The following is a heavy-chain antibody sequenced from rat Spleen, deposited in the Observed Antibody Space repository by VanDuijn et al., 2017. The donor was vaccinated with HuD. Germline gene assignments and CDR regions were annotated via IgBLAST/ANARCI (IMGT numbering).Heavy chain of an antibody. V-gene: IGHV5-31*01. J-gene: IGHJ3*01. Sequence: EVQVVESGGGLVQPGRSLKLSCVASGFTFNNYWMTWIRQAPGKGLEWVATISYDGSGTYYRDSVKGRFTISRDNAKSTLYLQMDSLRSEDTATYYCARPNYGYPFAYWGQGTLVTVSS. D-gene: IGHD1-11*01. CDR3: ARPNYGYPFAY. CDR2: ISYDGSGT. CDR1: GFTFNNYW.